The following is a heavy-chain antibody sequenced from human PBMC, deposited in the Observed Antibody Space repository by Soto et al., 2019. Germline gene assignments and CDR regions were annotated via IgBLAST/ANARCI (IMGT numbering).Heavy chain of an antibody. J-gene: IGHJ5*02. D-gene: IGHD1-1*01. CDR3: ARDGGPGGWNPNWFDP. CDR1: GASGTTKC. CDR2: IYVSGAT. V-gene: IGHV4-4*07. Sequence: QVQLQESGPGLVKPSETLSLICNVSGASGTTKCWNWIRQPAGKGLEWLGRIYVSGATSYNPALKRRLTMSVDPSKNQFSLRLKSVTAADTAVYYCARDGGPGGWNPNWFDPWCQGILVTVS.